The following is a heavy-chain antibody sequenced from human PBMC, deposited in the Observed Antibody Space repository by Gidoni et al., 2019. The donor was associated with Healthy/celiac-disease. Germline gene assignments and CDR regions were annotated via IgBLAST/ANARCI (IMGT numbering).Heavy chain of an antibody. J-gene: IGHJ4*02. CDR1: GYTFTSYE. D-gene: IGHD2-15*01. CDR3: ARNRHCSGGSCYGDFDY. Sequence: QVQLVHSGAEVKKPVASVKVSCKASGYTFTSYETYWVRQATGQGLEWMGWMNPNSGSTGYAEKFQGRVTMTRNTSRSTAYMELSSLRSDDTAVYYCARNRHCSGGSCYGDFDYWGQGTLVTVSS. V-gene: IGHV1-8*01. CDR2: MNPNSGST.